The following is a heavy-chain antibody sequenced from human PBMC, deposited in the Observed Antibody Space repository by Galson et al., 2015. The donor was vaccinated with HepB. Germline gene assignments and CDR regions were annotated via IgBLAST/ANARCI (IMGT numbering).Heavy chain of an antibody. Sequence: SLRLSCAASGFTFSNAWMSWVRQAPGKELEWLGRIRSKTEGGTADYAAPVKGRFTISRDDSKNTLYLQMNSLKTEDTAVYYCTTLYYYESSHWGQGTLVTVSS. CDR1: GFTFSNAW. CDR3: TTLYYYESSH. V-gene: IGHV3-15*01. D-gene: IGHD3-22*01. CDR2: IRSKTEGGTA. J-gene: IGHJ4*02.